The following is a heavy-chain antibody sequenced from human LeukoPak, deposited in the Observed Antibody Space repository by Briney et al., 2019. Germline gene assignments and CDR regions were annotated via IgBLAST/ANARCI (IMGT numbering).Heavy chain of an antibody. J-gene: IGHJ4*02. CDR1: GLTFSAYW. CDR3: VGGIGWLPDY. Sequence: GGSLRLSCAASGLTFSAYWGNWVRQAPGKGLEWVANIKQDGSEKNYVDSVKGRFTISRDNAENSLYLQMNSLRVEVTAVYYCVGGIGWLPDYWGQGTLVTVSS. D-gene: IGHD6-19*01. CDR2: IKQDGSEK. V-gene: IGHV3-7*01.